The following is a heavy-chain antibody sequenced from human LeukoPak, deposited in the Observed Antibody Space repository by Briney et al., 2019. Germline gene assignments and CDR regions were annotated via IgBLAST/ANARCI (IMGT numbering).Heavy chain of an antibody. CDR3: ARATGFVTSYYMDV. D-gene: IGHD1-14*01. CDR2: ISSSGSTI. V-gene: IGHV3-11*01. CDR1: GFTFSDYY. J-gene: IGHJ6*03. Sequence: GGSLRLSCAAPGFTFSDYYMSWIRQAPGKGLEWVSYISSSGSTIYYADSVEGRFTISRDNAKNSLYLQMNSLRAEDTAAYYCARATGFVTSYYMDVWGKGTTVTVSS.